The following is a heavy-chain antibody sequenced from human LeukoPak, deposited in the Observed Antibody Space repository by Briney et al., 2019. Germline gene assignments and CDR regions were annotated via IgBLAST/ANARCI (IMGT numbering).Heavy chain of an antibody. CDR2: IYYSGST. CDR3: ARSVGATYYYYYYYMDV. V-gene: IGHV4-59*12. D-gene: IGHD1-26*01. Sequence: SETLSLTCTVSGGSISSYYWSWIRQPPGKGLEWIGYIYYSGSTNYNPSLKSRVTISVDTSKNQFSLKLSSVTAADTAVYYCARSVGATYYYYYYYMDVWGKGTTVTVSS. J-gene: IGHJ6*03. CDR1: GGSISSYY.